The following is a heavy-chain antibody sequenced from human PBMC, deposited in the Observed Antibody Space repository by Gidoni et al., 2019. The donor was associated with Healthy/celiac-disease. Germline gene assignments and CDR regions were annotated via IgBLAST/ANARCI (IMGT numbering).Heavy chain of an antibody. D-gene: IGHD2-2*01. J-gene: IGHJ5*02. Sequence: QVQLQESGPGLVKPSQTLSLTCTVSGGSISSGGYSWSWIRQHPGKGLEWIGYIYYSGSTYYNPSLKSRVTISVDTSKNQFSLKLSSVTAADTAVYYCARTTRKYRQHWFDPWGQGTLVTVSS. V-gene: IGHV4-31*03. CDR3: ARTTRKYRQHWFDP. CDR2: IYYSGST. CDR1: GGSISSGGYS.